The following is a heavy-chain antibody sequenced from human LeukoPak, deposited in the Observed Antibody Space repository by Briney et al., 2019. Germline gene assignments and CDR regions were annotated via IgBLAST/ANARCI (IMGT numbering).Heavy chain of an antibody. D-gene: IGHD1-26*01. CDR2: MNPNSGNT. CDR1: GYTFTSYD. CDR3: ARWVPQGGSYNDY. V-gene: IGHV1-8*01. J-gene: IGHJ4*02. Sequence: ASVKVSCKASGYTFTSYDINWVQQATGQGLEWMGWMNPNSGNTGYAQKFQGRVTMTRNTSISTAYMELSSLRSEDTAVYYCARWVPQGGSYNDYWGQGTLVTVSS.